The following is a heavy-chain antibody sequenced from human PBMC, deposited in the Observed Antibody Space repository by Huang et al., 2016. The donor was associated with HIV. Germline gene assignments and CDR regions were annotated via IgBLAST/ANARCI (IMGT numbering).Heavy chain of an antibody. CDR1: GYTFSSFG. Sequence: QVQLVQSGAEVKKPGASVKVSCKASGYTFSSFGSSWVRQATGQGLEGVGWISVYNGNTKFAQKFQGRLTMTTDTSTSTAYMELRSPRSDDTAVYYCARWGGIQLWLLGYYYMDVWGNGTTVTVSS. D-gene: IGHD5-18*01. V-gene: IGHV1-18*01. J-gene: IGHJ6*03. CDR3: ARWGGIQLWLLGYYYMDV. CDR2: ISVYNGNT.